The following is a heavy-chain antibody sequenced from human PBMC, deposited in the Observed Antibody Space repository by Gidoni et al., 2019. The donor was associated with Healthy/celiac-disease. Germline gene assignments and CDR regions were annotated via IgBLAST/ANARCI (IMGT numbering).Heavy chain of an antibody. CDR1: GGSISSSRYY. V-gene: IGHV4-39*01. Sequence: QPQLQESGPGLVKPSETLSLTCTVSGGSISSSRYYWGWIRQPPGKGLEWIGSIYYSGSTYYNPSLKSRVTISVDTSKNQFSLKLSSVTAADTAVYYCARHSSSWYSYYFDYWGQGTLVTVSS. CDR3: ARHSSSWYSYYFDY. D-gene: IGHD6-13*01. J-gene: IGHJ4*02. CDR2: IYYSGST.